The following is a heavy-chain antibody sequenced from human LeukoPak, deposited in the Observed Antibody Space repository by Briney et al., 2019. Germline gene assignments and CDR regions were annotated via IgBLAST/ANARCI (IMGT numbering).Heavy chain of an antibody. Sequence: GGSLRLSCAGSGFTISSNGMSWVRQTPGKGLEWVSAISGSGVSTYYADSVKGRFTISRDNSKNTLYLQMNSLRAEDTAVYYCASALRIYYYFDYWGQGTLVTVSS. CDR3: ASALRIYYYFDY. V-gene: IGHV3-23*01. CDR2: ISGSGVST. CDR1: GFTISSNG. D-gene: IGHD1-26*01. J-gene: IGHJ4*02.